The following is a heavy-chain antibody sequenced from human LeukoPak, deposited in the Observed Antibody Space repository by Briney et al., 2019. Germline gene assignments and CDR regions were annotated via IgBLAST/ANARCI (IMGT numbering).Heavy chain of an antibody. CDR3: ARARKPRYCSSTSCYTEGYYFDY. CDR2: IYSGGST. V-gene: IGHV3-53*01. J-gene: IGHJ4*02. Sequence: GGSLRLSCAASGFTVSSNYMSWVRQAPGKGLEWVSVIYSGGSTYYADSVKGRFTISRDNSKNTLYLQMNSLRAEDTAVYYCARARKPRYCSSTSCYTEGYYFDYWGQGTLVTVSS. CDR1: GFTVSSNY. D-gene: IGHD2-2*02.